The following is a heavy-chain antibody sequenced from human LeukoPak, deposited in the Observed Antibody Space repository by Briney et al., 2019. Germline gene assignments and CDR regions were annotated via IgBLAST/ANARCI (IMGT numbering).Heavy chain of an antibody. CDR1: GFTFSSYW. CDR2: INQGGSEK. Sequence: GGSLRLSCAASGFTFSSYWMSWVRQAPGTGLEWVANINQGGSEKYYLDSVKGRFTISRDNAKNSLYLQMNSLRAEDTAVYYCVRGYGSGNYFVNWFDPWGQGTLVTVST. V-gene: IGHV3-7*04. D-gene: IGHD3-10*01. J-gene: IGHJ5*02. CDR3: VRGYGSGNYFVNWFDP.